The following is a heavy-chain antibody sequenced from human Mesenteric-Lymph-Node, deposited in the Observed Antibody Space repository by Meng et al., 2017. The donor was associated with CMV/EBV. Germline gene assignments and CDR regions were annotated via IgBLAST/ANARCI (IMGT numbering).Heavy chain of an antibody. Sequence: GESLKISCAASGFTFSSYAMHWVRQAPGKGLEWVAVISYDGSNKYYADSVKGRFTISRDNSKNTLYLQMNSLRAEDTAVYYCARDNPNWGFDGGFDYWGQGTLVTVSS. V-gene: IGHV3-30*04. CDR3: ARDNPNWGFDGGFDY. CDR2: ISYDGSNK. CDR1: GFTFSSYA. J-gene: IGHJ4*02. D-gene: IGHD7-27*01.